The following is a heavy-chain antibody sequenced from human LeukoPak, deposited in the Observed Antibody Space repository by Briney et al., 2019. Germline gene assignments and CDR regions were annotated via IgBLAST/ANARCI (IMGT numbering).Heavy chain of an antibody. V-gene: IGHV3-23*01. CDR3: AKTVGSGSYYGIDY. CDR1: GFTFSNYA. Sequence: GGSLRLSCAASGFTFSNYAMSGVRQAPGRGLEWVSGISGGSTYYADYVKGRFTISRDNSKDTLYLQMNTLRAEDTAVYYCAKTVGSGSYYGIDYWGQGTLVTVSS. D-gene: IGHD1-26*01. J-gene: IGHJ4*02. CDR2: ISGGST.